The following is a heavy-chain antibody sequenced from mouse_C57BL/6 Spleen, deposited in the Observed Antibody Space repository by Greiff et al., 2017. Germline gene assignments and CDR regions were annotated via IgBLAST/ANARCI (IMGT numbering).Heavy chain of an antibody. CDR1: GFNIKDDY. V-gene: IGHV14-4*01. Sequence: VQLQQSGAELVRPGASVKLSCTASGFNIKDDYMHWVKQRPEQGLEWIGWIDPENGDTEYASKFQGKATITADTSSNTAYLQLSSLTSEDTAVHYCTLYYGSTDWYFDVWGTGTTVTVSS. J-gene: IGHJ1*03. CDR3: TLYYGSTDWYFDV. D-gene: IGHD1-1*01. CDR2: IDPENGDT.